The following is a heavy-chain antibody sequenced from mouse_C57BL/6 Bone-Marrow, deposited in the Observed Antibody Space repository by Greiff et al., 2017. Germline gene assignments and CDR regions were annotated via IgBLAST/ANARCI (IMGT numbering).Heavy chain of an antibody. Sequence: EVKLMESGGDLVKPGGSLKLSCAASGFTFSSYGMSWVRQTPDKRLEWVATISTGGSYTYYPDSVKGRFTLPRDNAKNTLYLQMSSLKSEDTAMYYCAKPYYYDNSLCYYAMDYWGQGTSVTVSS. D-gene: IGHD1-1*01. V-gene: IGHV5-6*01. J-gene: IGHJ4*01. CDR2: ISTGGSYT. CDR1: GFTFSSYG. CDR3: AKPYYYDNSLCYYAMDY.